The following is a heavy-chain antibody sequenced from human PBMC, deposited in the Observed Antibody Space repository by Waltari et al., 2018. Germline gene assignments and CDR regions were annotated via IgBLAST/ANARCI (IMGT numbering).Heavy chain of an antibody. CDR3: ARDIISGSYYGY. CDR2: IYTSGST. CDR1: GGSISSYY. V-gene: IGHV4-4*07. Sequence: QVQLQESGPGLVKPSETLSLTCTVSGGSISSYYWSWIRQPAGKGLAWIGRIYTSGSTNYNPSLKSRVTMSVDTSKNQFALKLSSVTAADTAVYYCARDIISGSYYGYWGQGTLVTVSS. D-gene: IGHD1-26*01. J-gene: IGHJ4*02.